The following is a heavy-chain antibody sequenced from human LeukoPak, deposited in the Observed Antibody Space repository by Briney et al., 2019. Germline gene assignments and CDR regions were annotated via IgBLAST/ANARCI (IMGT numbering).Heavy chain of an antibody. CDR1: GDSISNYY. J-gene: IGHJ5*02. Sequence: PSETLSLTCTVSGDSISNYYWSWIRQSAGKGLEWLGRVHISGSSNFNPSLKSRVFISIDNSKNQFSLELASVTAADTAVYYCARDQSSDDSTGYYGYYHGWFDPWGQGTGVTVSS. V-gene: IGHV4-4*07. D-gene: IGHD3-22*01. CDR2: VHISGSS. CDR3: ARDQSSDDSTGYYGYYHGWFDP.